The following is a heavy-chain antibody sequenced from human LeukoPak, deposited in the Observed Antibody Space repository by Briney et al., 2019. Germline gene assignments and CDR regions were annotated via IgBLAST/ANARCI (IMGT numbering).Heavy chain of an antibody. J-gene: IGHJ4*02. V-gene: IGHV1-46*01. Sequence: ASVTASCKASGYTFTSNYIHWVRQAPGQGLEWMGMIYPRDGSTSYAQKFQGRVTVTRDTSTSTVHMELSGLRSEDTAVYYCARDQEGFDYWGQGTLVTVPS. CDR1: GYTFTSNY. CDR3: ARDQEGFDY. CDR2: IYPRDGST.